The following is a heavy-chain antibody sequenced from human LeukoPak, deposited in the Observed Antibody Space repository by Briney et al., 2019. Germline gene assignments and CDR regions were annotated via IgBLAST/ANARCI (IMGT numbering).Heavy chain of an antibody. Sequence: SETLSLTCTVSGGSISSSSYYWGWIRQPPGKGLEWIGSIYYSGSTYYNPSLKSRVTISVDTSKNQFSLKLSSVTAADTAVYYCARQVGAFDIWGQGTMVTVSS. J-gene: IGHJ3*02. V-gene: IGHV4-39*01. CDR1: GGSISSSSYY. CDR2: IYYSGST. CDR3: ARQVGAFDI.